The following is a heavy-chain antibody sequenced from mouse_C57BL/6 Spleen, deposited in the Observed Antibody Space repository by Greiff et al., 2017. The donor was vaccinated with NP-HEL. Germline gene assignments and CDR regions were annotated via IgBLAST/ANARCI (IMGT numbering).Heavy chain of an antibody. CDR1: GYTFTSYG. V-gene: IGHV1-81*01. CDR2: IYPRSGNT. J-gene: IGHJ2*01. CDR3: AREEDDGTTGDYFDY. D-gene: IGHD2-3*01. Sequence: QVQLKESGAELARPGASVKLSCKASGYTFTSYGISWVKQRTGQGLEWIGEIYPRSGNTYYNEKFKGKATLTADKSSSTAYMELRSLTSEDSAVYFCAREEDDGTTGDYFDYWGQGTTLTVSS.